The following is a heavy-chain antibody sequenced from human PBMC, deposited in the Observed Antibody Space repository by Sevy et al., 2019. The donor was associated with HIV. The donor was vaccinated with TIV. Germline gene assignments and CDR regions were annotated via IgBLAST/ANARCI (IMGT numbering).Heavy chain of an antibody. Sequence: GGSLRLSCAASGFTFSSYAMSWVRQAPGKGLEWVSTISGSGGSTYYADSVKGRFTISRDNSRNTLYLQMNSLRAEDTAVYYCATRRRGITAYYMDVWGKGTTVTVSS. CDR3: ATRRRGITAYYMDV. CDR1: GFTFSSYA. CDR2: ISGSGGST. J-gene: IGHJ6*03. D-gene: IGHD3-16*01. V-gene: IGHV3-23*01.